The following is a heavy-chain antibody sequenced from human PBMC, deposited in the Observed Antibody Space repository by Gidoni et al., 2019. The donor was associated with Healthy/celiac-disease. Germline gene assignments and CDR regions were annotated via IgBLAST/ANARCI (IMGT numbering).Heavy chain of an antibody. CDR2: ISWNSGSI. J-gene: IGHJ6*02. V-gene: IGHV3-9*01. CDR3: AKDGYCSGGSCRYYYYYGMDV. Sequence: EVQLVESGGGLVQPGRSLRLSCAASGFTFGDYAMPWVRQAPGKGLEWVSGISWNSGSIGYADSVKGRFTISRDNAKNSLYLQMNSLRAEDTALYYCAKDGYCSGGSCRYYYYYGMDVWGQGTTVTVSS. CDR1: GFTFGDYA. D-gene: IGHD2-15*01.